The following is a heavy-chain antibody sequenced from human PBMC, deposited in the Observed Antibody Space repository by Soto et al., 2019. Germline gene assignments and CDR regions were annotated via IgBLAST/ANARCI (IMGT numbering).Heavy chain of an antibody. J-gene: IGHJ5*02. CDR2: IYDTGST. CDR1: GSDITAYY. V-gene: IGHV4-59*01. CDR3: ARCPIDHNWFDP. Sequence: QVQLQESGPGLVKPSETLSLTCTVSGSDITAYYWSWLRQSPGKGLEWIGHIYDTGSTTYNPSLKSRVTISVDTSNKQFSLRLTSVTAADTAVYYCARCPIDHNWFDPWGQGTLVTVSS. D-gene: IGHD3-9*01.